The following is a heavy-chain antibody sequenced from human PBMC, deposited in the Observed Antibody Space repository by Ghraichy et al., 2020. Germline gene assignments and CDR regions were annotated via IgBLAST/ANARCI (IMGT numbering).Heavy chain of an antibody. Sequence: SETLSLTCTVSGGSISSSSYYWGWIRQPPGKGLEWIGSIYYSGSTYYNPSLKSRVTISVDTSKNQFSLKLSSVTAADTAVYYCARLGPRRRFDYWGQGTLVTVSS. D-gene: IGHD3-10*01. J-gene: IGHJ4*02. CDR1: GGSISSSSYY. CDR2: IYYSGST. V-gene: IGHV4-39*01. CDR3: ARLGPRRRFDY.